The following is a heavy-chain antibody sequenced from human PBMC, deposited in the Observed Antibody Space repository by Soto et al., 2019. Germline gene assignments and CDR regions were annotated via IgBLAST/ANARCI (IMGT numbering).Heavy chain of an antibody. CDR1: GYSFDSYG. CDR3: ASGPGTSWHYSFDY. Sequence: QLHLVQSGGEVRKPGASVKVSCKASGYSFDSYGMTWVRQAPGQGLEWMGWISQNNGKADFAQKFQGGLTVTIDTSTSSSDMELRSLRPNDTAVYYCASGPGTSWHYSFDYWGQGTQVTVLS. V-gene: IGHV1-18*01. D-gene: IGHD2-2*01. CDR2: ISQNNGKA. J-gene: IGHJ4*02.